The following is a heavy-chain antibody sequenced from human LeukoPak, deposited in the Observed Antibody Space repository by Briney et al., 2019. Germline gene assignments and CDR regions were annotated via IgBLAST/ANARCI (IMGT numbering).Heavy chain of an antibody. CDR3: ARGGVVAATHYFDY. CDR2: IYYSGST. Sequence: SETLSLTCTVSGGSISSYYWCWIRQPPGKGLEWIGYIYYSGSTNYNPSLKSRVTISVDTSKNQFSLKLSSVTAADTAVYYCARGGVVAATHYFDYWGQGTLVTVSS. J-gene: IGHJ4*02. V-gene: IGHV4-59*01. CDR1: GGSISSYY. D-gene: IGHD2-15*01.